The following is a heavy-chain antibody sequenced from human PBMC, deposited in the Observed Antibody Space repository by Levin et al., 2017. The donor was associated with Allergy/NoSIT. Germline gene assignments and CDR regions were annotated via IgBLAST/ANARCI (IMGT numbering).Heavy chain of an antibody. CDR3: ATYGSGSPY. CDR2: INSDGSST. Sequence: GESLKISCAASGFTFSGYRMHWVRQAPGKGLVWVSHINSDGSSTNYADSVKGRFTISRDNAKNTLHLQMNSLRAEDTAVYYCATYGSGSPYWGQGTLVTVSS. D-gene: IGHD3-10*01. V-gene: IGHV3-74*01. J-gene: IGHJ4*02. CDR1: GFTFSGYR.